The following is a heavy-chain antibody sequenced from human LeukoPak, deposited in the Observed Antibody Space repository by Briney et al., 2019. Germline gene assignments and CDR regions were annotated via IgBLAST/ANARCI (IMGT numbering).Heavy chain of an antibody. CDR1: GGTFSSYA. J-gene: IGHJ4*02. Sequence: ASVNVSCKASGGTFSSYAISWVRQAPGQGLEWMGRIIPILGIANYAQKFQGRVTITADKSTSTAYMELSSLRSEDTAVYYCARAAQGIAAAGRGLDYWGQGTLVTVSS. CDR2: IIPILGIA. CDR3: ARAAQGIAAAGRGLDY. V-gene: IGHV1-69*04. D-gene: IGHD6-13*01.